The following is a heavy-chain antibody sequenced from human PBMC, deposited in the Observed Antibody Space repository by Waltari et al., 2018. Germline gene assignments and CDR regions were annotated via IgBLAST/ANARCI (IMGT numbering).Heavy chain of an antibody. Sequence: QVQLQQWGAGLLKPSETLSLTCAVYGGSFSGYYWSWIRQPPGKGLEWIGEINHSGSTNYNPSLKSRVTISVDTSKNQFSLKLSSVTAADTAVYYCARGGYDFSSDYWGQGTLVTVSS. D-gene: IGHD5-12*01. CDR1: GGSFSGYY. V-gene: IGHV4-34*01. CDR2: INHSGST. CDR3: ARGGYDFSSDY. J-gene: IGHJ4*02.